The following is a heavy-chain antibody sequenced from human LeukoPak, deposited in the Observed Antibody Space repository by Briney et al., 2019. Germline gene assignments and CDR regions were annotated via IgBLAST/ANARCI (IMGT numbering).Heavy chain of an antibody. CDR1: GFTFSSYA. CDR2: ISYDGSNK. V-gene: IGHV3-30-3*01. CDR3: AREEAGRVVPFFDY. D-gene: IGHD3-10*01. J-gene: IGHJ4*02. Sequence: GGSLRLSCAASGFTFSSYAMHWVRQAPGKGLEWVAVISYDGSNKYYADSVKGRFTISRDNSKNTLYLQVNSLRAEDTAVYYCAREEAGRVVPFFDYWGQGTLVTVSS.